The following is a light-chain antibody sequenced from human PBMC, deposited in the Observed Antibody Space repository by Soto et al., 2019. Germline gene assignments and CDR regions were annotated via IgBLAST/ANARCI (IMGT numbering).Light chain of an antibody. CDR3: QKSGT. CDR2: DAS. Sequence: EIVLTQSPATLSLSPGERATLSCRASQSVNNHLGWYQQKPGQAPRLLIYDASNRATAIPAWFSGSGSGTDFTLTISSLEPEDFAVYYCQKSGTFGQGTRLEIK. J-gene: IGKJ5*01. V-gene: IGKV3-11*01. CDR1: QSVNNH.